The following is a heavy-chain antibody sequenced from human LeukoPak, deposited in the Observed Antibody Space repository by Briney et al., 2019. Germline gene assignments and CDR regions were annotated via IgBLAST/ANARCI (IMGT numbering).Heavy chain of an antibody. D-gene: IGHD3-3*01. V-gene: IGHV1-69*13. J-gene: IGHJ4*02. CDR1: GGTFSSYA. CDR3: ASFVLRFLEWFEYYFDY. CDR2: IIPIFGTA. Sequence: SVKVSCKASGGTFSSYAISWVRQAPGQGLEWMGGIIPIFGTANYAQKFQGRVTIAADESTSTAYMELSSLRSEDTAVYYCASFVLRFLEWFEYYFDYWGQGTLVTVSS.